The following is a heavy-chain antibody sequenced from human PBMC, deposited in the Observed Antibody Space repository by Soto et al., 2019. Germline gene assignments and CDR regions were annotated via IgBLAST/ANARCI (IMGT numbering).Heavy chain of an antibody. CDR3: TADVRDQQLVANYYYYYGMVV. J-gene: IGHJ6*02. D-gene: IGHD6-13*01. CDR1: GFTFTSSS. V-gene: IGHV1-58*01. CDR2: IFVGSGNT. Sequence: GASVKVSCKASGFTFTSSSVQWVRPARGQRLEWIGWIFVGSGNTNYAQKFQERVTITRDMSASTAYMDLSSLRSEDTAVHYGTADVRDQQLVANYYYYYGMVVWAQGTTVPVSS.